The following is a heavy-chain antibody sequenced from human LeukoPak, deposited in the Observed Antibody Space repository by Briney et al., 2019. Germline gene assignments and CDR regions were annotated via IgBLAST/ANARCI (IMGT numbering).Heavy chain of an antibody. D-gene: IGHD3-10*01. V-gene: IGHV3-23*01. Sequence: SGGSLRLSCAASGFTFSSYGMSWVRQAPGKGLEWVSAISGSGGSTYYADSVKGRFTISRDNSKNTLYLQMNSLRAEDTAVYYCARDGSVVRGVIGAFDIWGQGTMVTVSS. CDR3: ARDGSVVRGVIGAFDI. CDR2: ISGSGGST. J-gene: IGHJ3*02. CDR1: GFTFSSYG.